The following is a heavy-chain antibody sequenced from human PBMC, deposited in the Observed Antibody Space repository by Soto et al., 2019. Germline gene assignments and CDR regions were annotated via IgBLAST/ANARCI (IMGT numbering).Heavy chain of an antibody. CDR2: ISYDGSNK. CDR1: GFTFSSYA. CDR3: TTDSYITTITVRFDY. D-gene: IGHD3-22*01. J-gene: IGHJ4*01. Sequence: PGGSLRLSCAASGFTFSSYAMHWVRQAPGKGLEWVAVISYDGSNKYYADSVKGRFTISGDNSKNTLYLQMNSLQTEDTAMYYCTTDSYITTITVRFDYWGHGTLVTVSS. V-gene: IGHV3-30-3*01.